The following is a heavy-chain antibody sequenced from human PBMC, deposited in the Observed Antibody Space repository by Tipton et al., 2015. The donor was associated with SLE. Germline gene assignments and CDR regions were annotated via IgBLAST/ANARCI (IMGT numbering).Heavy chain of an antibody. CDR3: ARDTVVVAAGRSWFDP. D-gene: IGHD2-15*01. J-gene: IGHJ5*02. CDR1: GGSFSGYY. Sequence: TLSLTCAVYGGSFSGYYWSWIRQPPGKGLEWIGEINHSGSTYYNPSLKSRVTISVDTSKNQFSLKLSSVTAADTAVYYCARDTVVVAAGRSWFDPWGQGTLVTVSS. CDR2: INHSGST. V-gene: IGHV4-34*01.